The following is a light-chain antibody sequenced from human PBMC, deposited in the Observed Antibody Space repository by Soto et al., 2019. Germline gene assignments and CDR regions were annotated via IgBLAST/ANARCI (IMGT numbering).Light chain of an antibody. CDR1: QSVSSSF. CDR2: GAS. V-gene: IGKV3-20*01. J-gene: IGKJ2*01. CDR3: QQDGSSPYT. Sequence: EIVLTQSPGTLSLSPGERATLSCRASQSVSSSFLAWYQQKPGQAPRLLIYGASFRATGIPDRFSGSGSGTDFTLTISGLEPQDFAVYYGQQDGSSPYTFGQGTKLEIK.